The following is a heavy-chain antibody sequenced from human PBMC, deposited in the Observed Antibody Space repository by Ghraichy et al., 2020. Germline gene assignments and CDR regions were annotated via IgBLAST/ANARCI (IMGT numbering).Heavy chain of an antibody. D-gene: IGHD3-3*01. J-gene: IGHJ4*02. CDR1: GGSFSGYY. V-gene: IGHV4-34*01. Sequence: SETLSLTCAVYGGSFSGYYWSWIRQPPGKGLEWIGEINHSGSTNYNPSLKSRVTISVDTSKNQFSLKLSSVTAADTAVYYCARGYGRFWSGYYPSRGRYFDYWGQGTLVTVSS. CDR3: ARGYGRFWSGYYPSRGRYFDY. CDR2: INHSGST.